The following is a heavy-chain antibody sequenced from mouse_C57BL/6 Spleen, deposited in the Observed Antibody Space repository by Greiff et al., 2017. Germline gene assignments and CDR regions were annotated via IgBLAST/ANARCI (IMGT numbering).Heavy chain of an antibody. CDR3: ARGGYYGGFAY. J-gene: IGHJ3*01. CDR2: IYPSDSET. D-gene: IGHD1-1*01. CDR1: GYTFTSYW. Sequence: QVHVKQPGAELVRPGSSVKLSCKASGYTFTSYWMDWVKQRPGQGLEWIGNIYPSDSETHYNQKFKDKATLTVDKSSSTAYMQLSSLTSEDSAVYYCARGGYYGGFAYWGQETLVTVSA. V-gene: IGHV1-61*01.